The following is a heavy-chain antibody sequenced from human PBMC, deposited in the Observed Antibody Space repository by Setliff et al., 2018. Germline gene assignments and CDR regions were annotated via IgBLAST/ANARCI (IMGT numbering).Heavy chain of an antibody. CDR1: GYTFTDFG. CDR2: ISPHNGNT. D-gene: IGHD3-10*01. CDR3: SRLVRFCTRIVCQRLSGDDY. J-gene: IGHJ4*02. V-gene: IGHV1-18*01. Sequence: ASVKVSYKASGYTFTDFGVSWVRQAPGQGLEWVGWISPHNGNTYYAPKFQGTVLMTADTSTTTAYLELRSLRSDDTAVYYCSRLVRFCTRIVCQRLSGDDYWGQGTLVTVSS.